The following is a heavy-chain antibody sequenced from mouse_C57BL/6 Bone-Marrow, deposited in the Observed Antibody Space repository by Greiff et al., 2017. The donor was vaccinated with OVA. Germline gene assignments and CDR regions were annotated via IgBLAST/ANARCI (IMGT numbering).Heavy chain of an antibody. CDR2: IYPRSGNT. J-gene: IGHJ2*01. Sequence: QVQLQQSGAELARPGASVKLSCKASGYTFTSYGISWVKQRTGQGLEWIGEIYPRSGNTYYNEKFKGKATLTAAKSSSTASMEIRSLTSEDAAVYFWARGGTTVVADFDYWGQGTTLTVSS. CDR3: ARGGTTVVADFDY. D-gene: IGHD1-1*01. V-gene: IGHV1-81*01. CDR1: GYTFTSYG.